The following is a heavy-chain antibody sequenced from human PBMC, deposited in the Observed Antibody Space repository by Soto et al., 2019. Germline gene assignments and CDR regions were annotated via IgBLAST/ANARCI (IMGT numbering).Heavy chain of an antibody. CDR2: IYYSGST. J-gene: IGHJ4*02. CDR1: GGSIGTGSYY. CDR3: ARESRRGRGYSGYGFDF. V-gene: IGHV4-31*03. D-gene: IGHD5-12*01. Sequence: QVQLQESGPGLVKPSQTLSLTCTVSGGSIGTGSYYWSWIRQHPGKGLEWIGYIYYSGSTYYKSSLRSRVTISLDTSKNRFSLNLSSVTAADTAVYFCARESRRGRGYSGYGFDFWGQGAPVTVSS.